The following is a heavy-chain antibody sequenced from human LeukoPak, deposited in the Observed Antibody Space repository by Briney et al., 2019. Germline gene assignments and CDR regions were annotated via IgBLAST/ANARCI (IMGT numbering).Heavy chain of an antibody. V-gene: IGHV3-74*01. J-gene: IGHJ4*02. Sequence: GGSLRLSCAASGFTFSSYWMHWVRQAPGKGLVWVSRINSDGSSTSYVDSVKGRFTISRDNSKNTLYLQMNSLRAEDTAVYYCAKEGIAVAGSDFDYWGQGTLVTVSS. D-gene: IGHD6-19*01. CDR1: GFTFSSYW. CDR2: INSDGSST. CDR3: AKEGIAVAGSDFDY.